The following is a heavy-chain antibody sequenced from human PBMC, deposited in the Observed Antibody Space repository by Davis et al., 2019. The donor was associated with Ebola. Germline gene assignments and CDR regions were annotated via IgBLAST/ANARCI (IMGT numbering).Heavy chain of an antibody. CDR1: GYPFTGHY. V-gene: IGHV1-2*02. CDR3: ARDRGGYDGFDY. D-gene: IGHD5-12*01. J-gene: IGHJ4*02. CDR2: INSNSGNT. Sequence: ASVKVSCKASGYPFTGHYIHWVRQAPGQGLEWMGWINSNSGNTNYAQNFQGRVTMTRDTSISTAYMELSRLRSDDTAVYYCARDRGGYDGFDYWGQGTLVTVSS.